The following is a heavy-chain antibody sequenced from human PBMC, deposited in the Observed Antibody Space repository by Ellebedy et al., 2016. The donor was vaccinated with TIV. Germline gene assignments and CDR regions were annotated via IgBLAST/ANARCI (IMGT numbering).Heavy chain of an antibody. D-gene: IGHD1-20*01. V-gene: IGHV1-18*01. CDR1: GYTFTSYG. J-gene: IGHJ4*02. Sequence: ASVKVSCKASGYTFTSYGISWVRQAPGQGLEWMGWISAYNGNTHYAQKLQSRVTMTTDTSTSTAYMELRSLTSDDTAVYYCARDRLTGTSSNDYWGQGTLVTVSS. CDR2: ISAYNGNT. CDR3: ARDRLTGTSSNDY.